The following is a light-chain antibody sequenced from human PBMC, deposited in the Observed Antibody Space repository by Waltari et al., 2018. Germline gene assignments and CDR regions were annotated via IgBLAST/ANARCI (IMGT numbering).Light chain of an antibody. V-gene: IGKV1-33*01. Sequence: DIQMTQSPSSLSASVGDRVTITCQASQDIRKKLNWFQQKPGKAPQVLIFDASNSQAAVPSRFSGRGSGTDFAFTISSLQPEDIGTYFCQQYANLPLPFGGGTRVEIK. CDR2: DAS. CDR3: QQYANLPLP. CDR1: QDIRKK. J-gene: IGKJ4*01.